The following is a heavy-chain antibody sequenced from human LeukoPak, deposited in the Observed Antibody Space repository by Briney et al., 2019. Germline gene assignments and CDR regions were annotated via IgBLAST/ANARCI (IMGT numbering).Heavy chain of an antibody. CDR2: MNEDGSGR. D-gene: IGHD3-10*01. V-gene: IGHV3-7*01. CDR1: GFTFTSAW. CDR3: AAWFGESVP. J-gene: IGHJ5*02. Sequence: EGSLLLSCAASGFTFTSAWMSWLRPAPEKGLEWVAHMNEDGSGRFYVDSAKGRFTISRDDTQNSVYLQMNSLRVEDTAVYYCAAWFGESVPWGQGTLVTVSS.